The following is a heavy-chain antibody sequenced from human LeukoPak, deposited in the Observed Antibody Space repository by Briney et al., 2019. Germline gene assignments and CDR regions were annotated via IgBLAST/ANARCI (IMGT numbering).Heavy chain of an antibody. J-gene: IGHJ4*02. CDR1: GFTFDDYA. Sequence: PGGSLRLSCAASGFTFDDYAMHWVRQAPGKGLEWVSGISWNSGSIGYADSVKGRFTISRDNAKNSLYLQMNSLRAEDTAVYYCAKDPRDRKGLHWGQGTLVTVSS. CDR3: AKDPRDRKGLH. V-gene: IGHV3-9*01. CDR2: ISWNSGSI. D-gene: IGHD3-22*01.